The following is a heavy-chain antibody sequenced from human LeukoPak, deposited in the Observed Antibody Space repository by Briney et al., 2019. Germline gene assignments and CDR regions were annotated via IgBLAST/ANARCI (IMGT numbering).Heavy chain of an antibody. CDR3: AKRGGSYFDY. CDR2: ISYDGSNK. J-gene: IGHJ4*02. Sequence: PGWSLRLSCAASGFTFSSYGIHWVRQAPGKGLEWLAVISYDGSNKYYADSVKGRFTISRDNPKNTLYLEMNSLRAEDTAVYYCAKRGGSYFDYWGQGTLVTVSS. V-gene: IGHV3-30*18. CDR1: GFTFSSYG. D-gene: IGHD1-26*01.